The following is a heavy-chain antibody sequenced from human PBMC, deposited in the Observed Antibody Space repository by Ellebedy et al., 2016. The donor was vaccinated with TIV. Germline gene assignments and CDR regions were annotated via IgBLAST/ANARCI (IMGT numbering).Heavy chain of an antibody. J-gene: IGHJ3*02. CDR3: AQPSGYSSSLSAFDI. D-gene: IGHD6-13*01. CDR2: ISAYNGNT. V-gene: IGHV1-18*04. Sequence: ASVKVSCKASGYTFTSYGISWVRQAPGQGLEWMGWISAYNGNTNYAQKLQGRVTMTTDTSTSTAYMELRSLRSDDTAVYYCAQPSGYSSSLSAFDIWGQGTMVTVSS. CDR1: GYTFTSYG.